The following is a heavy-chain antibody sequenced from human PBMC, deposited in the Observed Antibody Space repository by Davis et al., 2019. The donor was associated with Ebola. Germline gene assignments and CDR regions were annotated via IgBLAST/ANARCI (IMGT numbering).Heavy chain of an antibody. D-gene: IGHD1-26*01. CDR3: ARDRDHPGYSGSPVDY. CDR1: GYSIGSGSC. V-gene: IGHV4-38-2*02. J-gene: IGHJ4*02. CDR2: IYHSGST. Sequence: SQTLSLTCAVSGYSIGSGSCWGWIRQPPGKGLEWIGTIYHSGSTYYNPSLKSRVAISVDTSKNQFSLKLNSVTTADTAVYYCARDRDHPGYSGSPVDYWGQGTLVTVSS.